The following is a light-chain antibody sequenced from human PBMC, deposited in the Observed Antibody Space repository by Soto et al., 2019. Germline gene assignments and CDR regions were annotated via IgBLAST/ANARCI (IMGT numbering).Light chain of an antibody. CDR2: EVS. V-gene: IGLV2-18*02. Sequence: SVLTKPPSVSGSTGQSVTISCTGTSRDVGGYNRVSCYRQPPGTAPKLMIYEVSNRPSGVPDRFSGSKSGNTASLTISGLHVEDVADYYCSSYPSSSTYVFGTETKVTVL. CDR3: SSYPSSSTYV. J-gene: IGLJ1*01. CDR1: SRDVGGYNR.